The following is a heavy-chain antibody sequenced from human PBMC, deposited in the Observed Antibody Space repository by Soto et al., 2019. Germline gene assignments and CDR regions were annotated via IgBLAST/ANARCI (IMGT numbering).Heavy chain of an antibody. J-gene: IGHJ6*02. CDR2: IGGSGGST. CDR1: GFTFSSYA. Sequence: EVQLLESGGGLVQPGGSLRLSCAASGFTFSSYAMSWVRQAPGKGLEWVSVIGGSGGSTYYADSVKGRFTVSRDNSKNTLYLQMNSLRAEDTAVYYCAKDVVVGATPGLGDYYYYYGMDVWGQGTTVTVSS. D-gene: IGHD1-26*01. CDR3: AKDVVVGATPGLGDYYYYYGMDV. V-gene: IGHV3-23*01.